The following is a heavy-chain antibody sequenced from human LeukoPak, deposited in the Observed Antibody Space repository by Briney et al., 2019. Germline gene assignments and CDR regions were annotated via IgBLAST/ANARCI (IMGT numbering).Heavy chain of an antibody. J-gene: IGHJ3*02. Sequence: PGGSLRLSCAASGFTFSSYSMNWVRQAPGKGLEWVSSISSSSSYIYYADSVKGRFTISRDNAKNSLYLQMNSLRAEDTAVYYCARANNYYDSSHAFDIWGQGTMVTVSS. CDR3: ARANNYYDSSHAFDI. D-gene: IGHD3-22*01. CDR1: GFTFSSYS. V-gene: IGHV3-21*01. CDR2: ISSSSSYI.